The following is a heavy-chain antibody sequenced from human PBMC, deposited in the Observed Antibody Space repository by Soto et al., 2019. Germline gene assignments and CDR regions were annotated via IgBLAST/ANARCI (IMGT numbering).Heavy chain of an antibody. CDR1: GFTFKNYG. CDR2: IWYDGSNK. J-gene: IGHJ4*02. CDR3: ASDIKSIYFDY. D-gene: IGHD2-21*01. V-gene: IGHV3-33*01. Sequence: GGSLRLSCAASGFTFKNYGMHWVRQAPGKGLEWVAVIWYDGSNKYYADSVKGRFPISRDNSKNTLDLQMNSLRGEDTAVYYCASDIKSIYFDYWAQRARVTVSS.